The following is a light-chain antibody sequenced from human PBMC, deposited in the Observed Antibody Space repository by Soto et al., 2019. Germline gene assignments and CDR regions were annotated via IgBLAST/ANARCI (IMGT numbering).Light chain of an antibody. J-gene: IGLJ1*01. CDR1: CSNIGNNA. CDR2: YDD. Sequence: QSVLTQPPSVSEAPRQRVTISCSGSCSNIGNNAVNWYQQLPGKAPKLLIYYDDLLPSGVSDRFSGSKSGTSASLAISGLQSEDGADYYCAAWDDSLNGYVFGTGTKVTVL. CDR3: AAWDDSLNGYV. V-gene: IGLV1-36*01.